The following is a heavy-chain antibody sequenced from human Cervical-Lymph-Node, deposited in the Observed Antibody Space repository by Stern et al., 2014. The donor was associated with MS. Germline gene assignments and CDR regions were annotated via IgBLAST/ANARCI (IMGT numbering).Heavy chain of an antibody. V-gene: IGHV1-2*02. J-gene: IGHJ4*02. D-gene: IGHD5-24*01. Sequence: VQLVESGAEVKKPGASVKVSRKASGYTFTGYYIHWVRQAPGQGLEWMGWIIPNNGDTNYAQNFQGRVTMTRDTSISTAYMELSRLRSDDTAVYYCAKDGYNYWGQGTLVTVSS. CDR1: GYTFTGYY. CDR2: IIPNNGDT. CDR3: AKDGYNY.